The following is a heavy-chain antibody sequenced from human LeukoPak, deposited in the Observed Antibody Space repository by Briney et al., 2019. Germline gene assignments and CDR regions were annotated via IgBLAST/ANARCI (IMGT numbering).Heavy chain of an antibody. Sequence: SQTLSLTCAISGDSFSSNSVTWNWIRQSPSRGLEWLGRTYYRSTWYNDYAVSVRGRITVNPDTSKNQFSLHLNSVSPEDTAVYYCARRLTQYDCFDPWGQGILVTVSS. CDR2: TYYRSTWYN. J-gene: IGHJ5*02. V-gene: IGHV6-1*01. CDR1: GDSFSSNSVT. CDR3: ARRLTQYDCFDP. D-gene: IGHD2-2*01.